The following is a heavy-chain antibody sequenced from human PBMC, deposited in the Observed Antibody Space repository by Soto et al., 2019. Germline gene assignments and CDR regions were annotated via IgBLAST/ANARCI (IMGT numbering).Heavy chain of an antibody. CDR3: ARGFESFDH. Sequence: QVQLQESGPGLVKPSQTLSLTCSVSGDSMSSGGYYWTWIRQHPGKGLEWIGYIDYRGSTYYNPSLKSGLAISRDMSKNQFSLKLTPVTAADTDRYYFARGFESFDHWGQGTSFTVSS. CDR1: GDSMSSGGYY. J-gene: IGHJ4*02. V-gene: IGHV4-31*03. CDR2: IDYRGST.